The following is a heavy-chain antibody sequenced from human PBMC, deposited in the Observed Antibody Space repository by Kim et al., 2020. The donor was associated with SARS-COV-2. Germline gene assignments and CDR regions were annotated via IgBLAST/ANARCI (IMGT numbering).Heavy chain of an antibody. CDR3: ARTDGALELLQLDY. CDR2: IIPIFGTA. Sequence: SVKVSCKASGGTFSSYAISWVRQAPGQGLEWMGGIIPIFGTANYAQKFQGRVTITADESTSTAYMELSSLRSEDTAVYYCARTDGALELLQLDYWGQGTLVTVSS. D-gene: IGHD1-7*01. J-gene: IGHJ4*02. CDR1: GGTFSSYA. V-gene: IGHV1-69*13.